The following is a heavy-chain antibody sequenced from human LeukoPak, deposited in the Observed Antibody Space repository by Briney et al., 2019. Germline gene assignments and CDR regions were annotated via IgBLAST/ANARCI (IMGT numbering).Heavy chain of an antibody. J-gene: IGHJ2*01. V-gene: IGHV1-8*01. CDR1: GFTFTSYD. CDR3: ARGTRNDWFFDL. CDR2: MNPISGSR. Sequence: ASVKVSCKASGFTFTSYDINWVRQATGQGLEWMGWMNPISGSRGYVQKFQGRVSVTTSSSTSTAYLELNSLTSEDTAVYYCARGTRNDWFFDLWGRGTLVTVSS.